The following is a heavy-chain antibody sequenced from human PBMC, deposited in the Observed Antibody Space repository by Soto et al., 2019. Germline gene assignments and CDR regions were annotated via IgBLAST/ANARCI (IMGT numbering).Heavy chain of an antibody. D-gene: IGHD7-27*01. V-gene: IGHV3-48*03. CDR1: GFIFSNYD. Sequence: EVRLVESGGGLVKPGGSLRLSCVGSGFIFSNYDMNWVRQAPGKGLEWLSHISSSGSHISDADSVKGRFTISRDNARNSLHLQMKSIQAEEKDVYYGARQPHWVRPIESWGQGTLVNVSS. J-gene: IGHJ5*01. CDR2: ISSSGSHI. CDR3: ARQPHWVRPIES.